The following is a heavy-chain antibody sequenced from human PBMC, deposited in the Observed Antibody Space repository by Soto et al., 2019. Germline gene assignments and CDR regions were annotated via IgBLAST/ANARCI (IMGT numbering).Heavy chain of an antibody. CDR3: ARVQGRPNAYDPGNGTNFFDP. D-gene: IGHD1-1*01. V-gene: IGHV1-3*04. J-gene: IGHJ5*02. CDR2: INTANGNT. Sequence: ASVKVSCKASGYTLTSYALHWVRQAPGRTFEWLGWINTANGNTRSSQRFQDRVNFTRDTSTSTAYMELSSLRSEDTAVYYCARVQGRPNAYDPGNGTNFFDPWGPGTLVTVSS. CDR1: GYTLTSYA.